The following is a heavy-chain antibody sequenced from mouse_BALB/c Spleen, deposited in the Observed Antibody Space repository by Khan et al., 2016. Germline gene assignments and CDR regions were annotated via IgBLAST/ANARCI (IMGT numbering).Heavy chain of an antibody. CDR2: ISSGGNYT. Sequence: EVELVESGGGLVKPGGSLKLSCAASGFTFSSYTMSWVRQTPEKRLEWVATISSGGNYTYYPDTVKGRFTMSSTNAQNTLYLQTVSRKSADTAWDYETRGGTGGFAYWGQGTLVTVSA. J-gene: IGHJ3*01. CDR1: GFTFSSYT. V-gene: IGHV5-6-4*01. D-gene: IGHD3-1*01. CDR3: TRGGTGGFAY.